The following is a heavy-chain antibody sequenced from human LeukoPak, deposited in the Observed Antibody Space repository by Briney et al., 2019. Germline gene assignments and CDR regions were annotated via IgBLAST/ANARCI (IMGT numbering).Heavy chain of an antibody. CDR1: GGSISSYY. D-gene: IGHD3-10*01. CDR3: ARDPGGVLLWFGEFFFDY. CDR2: IYTSGST. J-gene: IGHJ4*02. V-gene: IGHV4-4*07. Sequence: PSETLSLTCTVSGGSISSYYWSWIRQPAGKGLEWIGRIYTSGSTNYNPSLKSRVTVSVDTSKNQFSLKLSSVTAADTAVYYCARDPGGVLLWFGEFFFDYWGQGTLVTVSS.